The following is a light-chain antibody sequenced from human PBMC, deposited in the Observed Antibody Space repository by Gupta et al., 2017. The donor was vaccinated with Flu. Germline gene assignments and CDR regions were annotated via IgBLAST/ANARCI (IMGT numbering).Light chain of an antibody. V-gene: IGKV1-39*01. Sequence: RSSLSASVGDRVTITCRASHSISTYLNWYQQKPGKTPKLLIYTASSLQSGVPSRFSGTGSGTDFTLTINSLQPEDFATYYCQQSYGTRWTFGQGTKVE. CDR3: QQSYGTRWT. CDR2: TAS. J-gene: IGKJ1*01. CDR1: HSISTY.